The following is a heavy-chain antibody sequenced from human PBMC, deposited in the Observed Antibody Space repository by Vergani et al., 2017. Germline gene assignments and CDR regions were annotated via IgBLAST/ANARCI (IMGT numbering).Heavy chain of an antibody. CDR1: GGSISSSSYY. V-gene: IGHV4-39*01. Sequence: QLQLQESGPGLVKPSETLSLTCTVSGGSISSSSYYWGWIRQPPGKGLEWIGRIYYRGSTYDNPSHKSRVTISVHTSKNQFSLKLSSGTAADTAVDYCARALVGATCFDYWGQGTLVTVSS. J-gene: IGHJ4*02. CDR3: ARALVGATCFDY. D-gene: IGHD1-26*01. CDR2: IYYRGST.